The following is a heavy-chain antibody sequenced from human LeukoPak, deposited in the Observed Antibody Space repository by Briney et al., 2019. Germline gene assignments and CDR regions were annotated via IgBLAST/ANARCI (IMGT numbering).Heavy chain of an antibody. CDR1: GFSFSRYW. Sequence: GGSLRLSCAASGFSFSRYWMSWVRQTPGKGLEWVANIKGDGNEKNYVDSVKGRFSISRDNARNSLYLQMDSLRAEDTAVYYCAKEGAYPIITYDSWGQGALVSVSS. J-gene: IGHJ5*01. CDR3: AKEGAYPIITYDS. D-gene: IGHD3-10*01. V-gene: IGHV3-7*01. CDR2: IKGDGNEK.